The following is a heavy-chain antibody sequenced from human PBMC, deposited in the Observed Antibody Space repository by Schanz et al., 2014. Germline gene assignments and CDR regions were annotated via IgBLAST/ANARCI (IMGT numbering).Heavy chain of an antibody. D-gene: IGHD6-19*01. Sequence: EVQLVESGGGLVQPGGSLRLSCSASGFTFSIYAMHWVRQAPGKGLEWVSLISDSGDTAYYADSVKGRFTISRDNFKGALYLQMSSLRVEDTAVYYCAASSGWHPSTDYWGQGTLVTVSS. J-gene: IGHJ4*02. CDR1: GFTFSIYA. CDR2: ISDSGDTA. V-gene: IGHV3-23*04. CDR3: AASSGWHPSTDY.